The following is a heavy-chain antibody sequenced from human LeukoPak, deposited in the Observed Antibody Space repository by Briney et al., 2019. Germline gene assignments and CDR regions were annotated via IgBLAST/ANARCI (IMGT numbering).Heavy chain of an antibody. CDR2: IYYSGST. J-gene: IGHJ6*04. Sequence: MTSETLSLTCTVSGFSVSSGSYYWSWIRQPPGKGLEWIGYIYYSGSTNYNPSLKSRVTISVDTSKNQFSLKLSSVTAADTAVYYCAGTAAGGENYYYGMDVWGKGTTVTVSS. V-gene: IGHV4-61*01. CDR1: GFSVSSGSYY. D-gene: IGHD6-13*01. CDR3: AGTAAGGENYYYGMDV.